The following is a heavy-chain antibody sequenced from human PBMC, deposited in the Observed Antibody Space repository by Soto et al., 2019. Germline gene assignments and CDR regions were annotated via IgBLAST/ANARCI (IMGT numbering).Heavy chain of an antibody. D-gene: IGHD3-22*01. CDR1: GFTVSSNY. Sequence: VGSLRLSCAAPGFTVSSNYMSWVRQAPGKGLEWASVIYSGGSTYYADSVKGRFTISRDNSKNTLYLQMNSLRAEDTAVYYCARRPMYFYDSSGYKIWGMDVWGQGTTVTVSS. CDR3: ARRPMYFYDSSGYKIWGMDV. CDR2: IYSGGST. J-gene: IGHJ6*02. V-gene: IGHV3-53*01.